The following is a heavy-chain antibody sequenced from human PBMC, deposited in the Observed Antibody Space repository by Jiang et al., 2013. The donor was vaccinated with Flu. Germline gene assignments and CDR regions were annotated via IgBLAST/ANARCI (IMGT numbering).Heavy chain of an antibody. Sequence: WMSPNSGNTGYAQKFQGRVTMTRNTSISTAYMELSSLRSEDTAVYYCARESSPYFYYYYGMDVWGQGTTVTVSS. CDR2: MSPNSGNT. CDR3: ARESSPYFYYYYGMDV. J-gene: IGHJ6*02. D-gene: IGHD3-10*01. V-gene: IGHV1-8*01.